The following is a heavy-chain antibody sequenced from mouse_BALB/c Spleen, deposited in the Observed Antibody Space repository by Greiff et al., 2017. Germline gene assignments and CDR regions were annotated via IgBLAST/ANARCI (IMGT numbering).Heavy chain of an antibody. Sequence: EVQLQQSGAELVKPGASVKLSCTASGFNIKDTYMHWVKQRPEQGLEWIGRIDPANGNTKYDPKFQGKATITADTSSNTAYLQLSSLTSEDTAVYYCARGYNGSSTDYWGQGTPLTVSS. D-gene: IGHD1-1*01. J-gene: IGHJ2*01. CDR3: ARGYNGSSTDY. V-gene: IGHV14-3*02. CDR1: GFNIKDTY. CDR2: IDPANGNT.